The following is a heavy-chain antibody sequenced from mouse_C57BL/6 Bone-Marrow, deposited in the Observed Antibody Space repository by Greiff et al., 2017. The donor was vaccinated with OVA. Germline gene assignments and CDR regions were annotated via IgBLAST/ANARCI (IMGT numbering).Heavy chain of an antibody. D-gene: IGHD2-4*01. CDR2: IYPRSGNT. J-gene: IGHJ3*01. CDR1: GYTFTSYG. CDR3: ASEEPYDYDWTWFAY. Sequence: QVQLQQSGAELARPGASVKLSCKASGYTFTSYGISWVKQRTGQGLEWIGEIYPRSGNTYYNEKFKGKATLTADKSSSTAYMELRSLTSEDSAVYFCASEEPYDYDWTWFAYWGQGTLVTVSA. V-gene: IGHV1-81*01.